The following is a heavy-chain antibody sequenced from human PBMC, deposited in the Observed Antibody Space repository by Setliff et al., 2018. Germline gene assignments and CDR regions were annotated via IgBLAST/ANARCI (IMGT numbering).Heavy chain of an antibody. V-gene: IGHV1-18*01. CDR3: VREGVDTRSSTDYRYYMDV. J-gene: IGHJ6*03. D-gene: IGHD5-18*01. CDR1: GFRFTNFG. Sequence: ASVKVSCKTSGFRFTNFGFSWVRQAPGQGLEWLGSISPYSGNTNYPQWLQGRVTMTTDTSATTVYMELKSLRSDDTAVYYCVREGVDTRSSTDYRYYMDVWGKGTTVTVSS. CDR2: ISPYSGNT.